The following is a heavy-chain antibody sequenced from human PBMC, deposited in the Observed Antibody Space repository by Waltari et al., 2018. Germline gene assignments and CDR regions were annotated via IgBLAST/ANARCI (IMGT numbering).Heavy chain of an antibody. V-gene: IGHV3-7*04. J-gene: IGHJ4*02. CDR1: GXTFRNYX. D-gene: IGHD1-1*01. CDR3: ARDRXWNTLDY. Sequence: EVQLVESXGGLVQPGGSLRLSCXASGXTFRNYXLCWVRQAQGRGLEWGANIKEDGXQTYDVDSGKGRXTIXRDXAXNXLYLQMDXXXDEDXALDYCARDRXWNTLDYXGQGTLVTVXS. CDR2: IKEDGXQT.